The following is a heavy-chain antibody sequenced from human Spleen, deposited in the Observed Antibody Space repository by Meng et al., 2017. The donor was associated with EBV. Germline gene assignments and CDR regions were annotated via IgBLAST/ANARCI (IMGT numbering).Heavy chain of an antibody. CDR1: GDSISSNNW. V-gene: IGHV4-4*02. CDR2: IYHGGIA. D-gene: IGHD3-10*01. CDR3: ARFTSMVRGAFDP. J-gene: IGHJ5*02. Sequence: VQLRGSGPGLVKPSGTLSPPCAFSGDSISSNNWWSWVRQPPGKGLEWIGEIYHGGIAYYNPSLKSRVTISVDKSKNQFSLNLTSVTAADTAVYYCARFTSMVRGAFDPWGQGTLVTVSS.